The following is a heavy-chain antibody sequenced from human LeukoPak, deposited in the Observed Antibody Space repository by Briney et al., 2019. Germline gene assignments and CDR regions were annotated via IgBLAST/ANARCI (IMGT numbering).Heavy chain of an antibody. CDR2: IYSGGST. CDR1: GFTVSSNY. V-gene: IGHV3-66*02. Sequence: GGSLRLSCAASGFTVSSNYMSWVRQAPGKGLEWVSVIYSGGSTYYADSVKGRFTISRDNSKNTLYLQMNSLRAEDTAVYYCAAHSGYDYSDYWGQGTLVTVSS. J-gene: IGHJ4*02. D-gene: IGHD5-12*01. CDR3: AAHSGYDYSDY.